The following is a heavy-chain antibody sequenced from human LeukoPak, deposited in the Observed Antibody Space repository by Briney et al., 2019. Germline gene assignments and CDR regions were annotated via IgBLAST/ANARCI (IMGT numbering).Heavy chain of an antibody. CDR2: INPNSGGT. J-gene: IGHJ4*02. V-gene: IGHV1-2*02. D-gene: IGHD4-17*01. CDR3: ASSGVNDYGDLIDY. Sequence: AASVKVSCKASGYTFTGYYMHWVRQAPGQGLEWMGWINPNSGGTNYAQKFQGRVTMTRDTSISTAYMELSRLRSDDTAVYYCASSGVNDYGDLIDYWGQGTLVTVSS. CDR1: GYTFTGYY.